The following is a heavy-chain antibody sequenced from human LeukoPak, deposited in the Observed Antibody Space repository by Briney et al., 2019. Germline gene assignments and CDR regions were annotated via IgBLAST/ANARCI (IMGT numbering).Heavy chain of an antibody. V-gene: IGHV3-9*01. D-gene: IGHD3-22*01. CDR2: ISWNSGSI. J-gene: IGHJ2*01. CDR1: GFTFDDYA. Sequence: GRSLRLSCAASGFTFDDYAMHWVRQAPGKGLEWVSGISWNSGSIGYADSVKGRFTISRDNAKNSLYLQMNSLRAEDTALYYCAKDNYYDSSGYYYRYWYFDLWGRGTLVTVSS. CDR3: AKDNYYDSSGYYYRYWYFDL.